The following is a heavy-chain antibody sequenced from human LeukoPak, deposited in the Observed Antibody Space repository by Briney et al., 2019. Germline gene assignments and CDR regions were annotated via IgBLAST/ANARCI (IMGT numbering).Heavy chain of an antibody. Sequence: GGSLRLSCAASGFSFPSYAMSWVRQAPRRGLEWVSLITAGGVISHYTDSVKGRFTISRDNSKNTLYLQMNSVRAEDTAVYYCAKGKINHDGAVEIWGQGTTVTVSS. CDR1: GFSFPSYA. V-gene: IGHV3-23*01. CDR2: ITAGGVIS. J-gene: IGHJ3*02. D-gene: IGHD1-14*01. CDR3: AKGKINHDGAVEI.